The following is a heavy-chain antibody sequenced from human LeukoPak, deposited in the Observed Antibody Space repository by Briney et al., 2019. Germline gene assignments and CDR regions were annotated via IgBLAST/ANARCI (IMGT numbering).Heavy chain of an antibody. J-gene: IGHJ4*02. CDR2: ITSSSSYI. CDR1: GFTFSSYS. CDR3: AADGGITMTSFDY. V-gene: IGHV3-21*01. Sequence: GGSLRLSCEASGFTFSSYSMNWVRQAPGKGLEWVSSITSSSSYIYYADSVKGRFTISRDSAKNSLYLQMNSLRAEDTAVYYCAADGGITMTSFDYWGQGTLVTVSS. D-gene: IGHD3-22*01.